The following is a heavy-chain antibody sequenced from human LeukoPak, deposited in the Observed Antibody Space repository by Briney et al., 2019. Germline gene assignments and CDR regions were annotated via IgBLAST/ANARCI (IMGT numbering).Heavy chain of an antibody. V-gene: IGHV4-34*01. J-gene: IGHJ6*02. D-gene: IGHD4-11*01. CDR2: INHSGST. CDR1: GGSFSGYY. CDR3: ARINCYSNHTNNIYYYYGMDV. Sequence: SETLSLTCAVCGGSFSGYYWSWLRQPPGKGLEWIGEINHSGSTNYNPSLKSRVTISVDTSKNQFSLKLSSVTAADTAVYYCARINCYSNHTNNIYYYYGMDVWGQGTTVTVSS.